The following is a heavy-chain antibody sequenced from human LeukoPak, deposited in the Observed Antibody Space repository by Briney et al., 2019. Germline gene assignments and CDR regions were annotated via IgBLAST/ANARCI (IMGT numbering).Heavy chain of an antibody. Sequence: PSETLSLTCTVSGGSISSYYWSWIRQPPGKGLEWIGYIYYSGSTNYNPSLKSRVTISVDTSKNQFSLKLSSVTAADTAVYYCATHGPFQFPYGMDVWGQGTTVTVSS. CDR1: GGSISSYY. CDR2: IYYSGST. CDR3: ATHGPFQFPYGMDV. V-gene: IGHV4-59*08. J-gene: IGHJ6*02.